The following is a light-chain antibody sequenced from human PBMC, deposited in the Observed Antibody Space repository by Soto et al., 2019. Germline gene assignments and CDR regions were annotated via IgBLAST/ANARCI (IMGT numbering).Light chain of an antibody. CDR3: LQDINYPWT. J-gene: IGKJ1*01. CDR1: QGINTF. Sequence: AIQLTQSPSSLSASVGDRVTITCRASQGINTFLAWYQQKPGKAPKLLIYAASTLQSGVPSRFSGSGSATDFTLTISSLQTEDFETYHCLQDINYPWTFGQGTKV. CDR2: AAS. V-gene: IGKV1-6*01.